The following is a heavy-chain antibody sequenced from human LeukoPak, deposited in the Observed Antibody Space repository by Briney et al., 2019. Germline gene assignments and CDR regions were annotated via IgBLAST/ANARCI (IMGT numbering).Heavy chain of an antibody. CDR1: GFTFSDYY. V-gene: IGHV3-69-1*01. Sequence: PGGSLRLSCAASGFTFSDYYMNWVRQAPGKGLEWVSSISSSSTIYYADSVKGRFTISRDNAKNSLYLQMNSLRAEDTAVYYCARTDYYGSGSPIVDFDPWGQGTLVTASS. CDR2: ISSSSTI. J-gene: IGHJ5*02. CDR3: ARTDYYGSGSPIVDFDP. D-gene: IGHD3-10*01.